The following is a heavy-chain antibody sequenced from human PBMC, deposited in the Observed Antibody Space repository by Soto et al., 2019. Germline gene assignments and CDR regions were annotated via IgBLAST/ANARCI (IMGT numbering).Heavy chain of an antibody. V-gene: IGHV1-18*01. Sequence: GASGKGSSKASGFTFANYGISWGGQAPGQGLEWMGWISAYNGNTNYAQKLQGRVTMTTDTSTSTAYMELRSLRSDDTAVYYCARDPPDSPWFDPWGQGTLVTVSS. D-gene: IGHD2-15*01. CDR1: GFTFANYG. CDR3: ARDPPDSPWFDP. J-gene: IGHJ5*02. CDR2: ISAYNGNT.